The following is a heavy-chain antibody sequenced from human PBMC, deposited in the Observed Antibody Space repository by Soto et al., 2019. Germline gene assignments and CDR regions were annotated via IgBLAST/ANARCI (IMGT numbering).Heavy chain of an antibody. D-gene: IGHD3-22*01. CDR1: GFTFSGYW. CDR2: INDDGTDT. V-gene: IGHV3-74*01. Sequence: EVQLVESGGGLVQPGGSLRLSCVASGFTFSGYWMHWVRQVPGKGLVWVSVINDDGTDTIHADSVKGRFTISRDNAKNTLYLQMNGLRAEDTAVYYCTRDKRVRGGYAEDPFDHWGQGTLVTVSS. J-gene: IGHJ4*02. CDR3: TRDKRVRGGYAEDPFDH.